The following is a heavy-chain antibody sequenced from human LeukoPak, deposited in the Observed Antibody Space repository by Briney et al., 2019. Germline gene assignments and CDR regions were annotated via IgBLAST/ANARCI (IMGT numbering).Heavy chain of an antibody. CDR3: ARAGVTGSSTWYLY. CDR1: GYSFISYW. V-gene: IGHV5-51*01. CDR2: VYPGDSDT. Sequence: GESLKISCKASGYSFISYWVAWVRQMPGKGLEWMGIVYPGDSDTRYSPSFQGQVTFSADKSISTAYLQWSSLKASDTAIYYCARAGVTGSSTWYLYWGQGTLVTVSS. J-gene: IGHJ4*02. D-gene: IGHD6-13*01.